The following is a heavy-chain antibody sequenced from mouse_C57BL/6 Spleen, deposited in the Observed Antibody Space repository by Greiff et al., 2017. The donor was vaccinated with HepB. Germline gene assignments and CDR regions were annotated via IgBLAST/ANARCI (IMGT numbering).Heavy chain of an antibody. Sequence: EVQLQESGPGLVKPSQSLSLTCSVTGYSITSGYYWNWIRQFPGNKLEWMGYISYDGSNNYNPSLKNRISITRDTSKNQFFLKLNSVTTEDTATYYCVREEEDYYGSSSYWYFDGWGTGTTVTVSS. J-gene: IGHJ1*03. CDR2: ISYDGSN. D-gene: IGHD1-1*01. CDR1: GYSITSGYY. CDR3: VREEEDYYGSSSYWYFDG. V-gene: IGHV3-6*01.